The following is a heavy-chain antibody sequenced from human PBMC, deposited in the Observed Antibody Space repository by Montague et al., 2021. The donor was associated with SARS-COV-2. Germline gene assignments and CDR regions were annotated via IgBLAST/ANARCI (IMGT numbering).Heavy chain of an antibody. J-gene: IGHJ4*02. CDR3: ARGFDY. V-gene: IGHV4-59*01. Sequence: SETLSLTCAVYGGSFSGYYWSWIRQPPGKGLEWIGYIYYSGSTNYNPSLESRVTISVDTSKNQFSLKLSSVTAADTAVYYCARGFDYWGQGTLVTVSS. CDR2: IYYSGST. CDR1: GGSFSGYY.